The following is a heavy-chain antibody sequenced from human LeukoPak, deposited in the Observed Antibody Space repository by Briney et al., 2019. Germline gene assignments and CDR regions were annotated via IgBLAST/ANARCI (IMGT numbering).Heavy chain of an antibody. Sequence: SETLSLTCAVYGGSFSGYYWSWIRQPPGKGLEWIGEINHSGSTNYHPSLKSRVTISVDTSKNQFSLKLSSVTAADTAVYYYGRYCSGGSCYGSWFDPWGQGTLVTVSS. V-gene: IGHV4-34*01. CDR1: GGSFSGYY. D-gene: IGHD2-15*01. CDR3: GRYCSGGSCYGSWFDP. J-gene: IGHJ5*02. CDR2: INHSGST.